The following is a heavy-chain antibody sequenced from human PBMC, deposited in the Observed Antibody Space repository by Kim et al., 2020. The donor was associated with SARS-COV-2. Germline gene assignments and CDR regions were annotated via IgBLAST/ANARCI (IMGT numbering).Heavy chain of an antibody. CDR3: ARGPQSYFAYDSSGYYFGV. Sequence: SVKVSCKASGGTFSSYAISWVRQAPGQGLEWMGGIIPIFGTANYAQKFQGRVTITADESTSTAYMELSSLRSEDTAVYYCARGPQSYFAYDSSGYYFGVWGQGTLVTVSS. J-gene: IGHJ4*02. CDR1: GGTFSSYA. D-gene: IGHD3-22*01. V-gene: IGHV1-69*13. CDR2: IIPIFGTA.